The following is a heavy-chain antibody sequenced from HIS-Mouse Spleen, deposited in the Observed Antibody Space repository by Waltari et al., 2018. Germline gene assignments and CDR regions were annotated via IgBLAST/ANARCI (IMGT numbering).Heavy chain of an antibody. CDR3: ARALEYSSSWYYYYYGMDV. Sequence: QVQLQESGPGLVKPSETLSLTCTVSGYSISSGYYWGWIRQAPGKGLDWIGSIYHSGRHYSNPSLKSRVTISVDTSKNQFSLKLSSVTAADTAVYYCARALEYSSSWYYYYYGMDVWGQGTTVTVSS. V-gene: IGHV4-38-2*02. CDR1: GYSISSGYY. J-gene: IGHJ6*02. CDR2: IYHSGRH. D-gene: IGHD6-13*01.